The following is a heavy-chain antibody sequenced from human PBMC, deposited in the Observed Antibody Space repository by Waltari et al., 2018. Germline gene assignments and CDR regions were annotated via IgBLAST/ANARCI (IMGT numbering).Heavy chain of an antibody. V-gene: IGHV3-30-3*01. CDR1: GFTFSSYA. D-gene: IGHD3-22*01. Sequence: QVQLVESGGGVVQPGRSLRLSCAASGFTFSSYAMHWVRPAPGKGLEWVAVISYDGSNKYYADSVKGRFTISRDNSKNTLYLQMNSLRAEDTAVYYCARAPPYYDSSGYYAWGQGTLVTVSS. J-gene: IGHJ5*02. CDR3: ARAPPYYDSSGYYA. CDR2: ISYDGSNK.